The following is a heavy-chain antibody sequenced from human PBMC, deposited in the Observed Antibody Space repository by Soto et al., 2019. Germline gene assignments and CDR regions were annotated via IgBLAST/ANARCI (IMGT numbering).Heavy chain of an antibody. V-gene: IGHV4-31*03. J-gene: IGHJ6*04. Sequence: SETLSLTCTVSGGSISSGGYYWSWIRQHPGKGLEWIGYIYYSGSTYYNPSLKSRVTISVDRSINTAYLHWTSLEASDTAMYYGASRPNREHGWEVGGKGTTVPVSS. CDR1: GGSISSGGYY. CDR2: IYYSGST. CDR3: ASRPNREHGWEV.